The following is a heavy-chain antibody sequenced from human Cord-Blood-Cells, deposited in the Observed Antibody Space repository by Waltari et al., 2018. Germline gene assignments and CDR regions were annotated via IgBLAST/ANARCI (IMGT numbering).Heavy chain of an antibody. CDR2: MNPNSGNT. J-gene: IGHJ5*02. D-gene: IGHD3-3*01. CDR1: GYTFTSYD. Sequence: QVQLVQSGAEVKKPGASVKVSCKASGYTFTSYDINWVRHATGQGLEWMGWMNPNSGNTGYAQKFQGRVTITRNTSISTAYMELSSLRSEDTAVYYCARGVYYDFWSGYNWFDPWGQGTLVTVSS. V-gene: IGHV1-8*03. CDR3: ARGVYYDFWSGYNWFDP.